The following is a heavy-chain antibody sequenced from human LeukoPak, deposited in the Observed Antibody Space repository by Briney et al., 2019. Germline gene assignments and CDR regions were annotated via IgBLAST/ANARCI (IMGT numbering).Heavy chain of an antibody. CDR1: GFTFSSYA. CDR2: ISYDGSNK. CDR3: ARDLYYYGSGRGMDV. V-gene: IGHV3-30*04. D-gene: IGHD3-10*01. J-gene: IGHJ6*02. Sequence: PGRSLRLSCAASGFTFSSYAMHWVRQAPGKGLEWVAVISYDGSNKYYADSVKGRFTISRDNSKNTLYLQMNSLRAEDTAVYYCARDLYYYGSGRGMDVWGQGTTVTVSS.